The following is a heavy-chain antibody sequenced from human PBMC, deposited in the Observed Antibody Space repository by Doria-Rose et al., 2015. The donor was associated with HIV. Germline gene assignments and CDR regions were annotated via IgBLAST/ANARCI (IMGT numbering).Heavy chain of an antibody. Sequence: QVQLVQSGPVLVKPTETLTLTCTVSGVSLSSPGMGVSWIRQPPGKALEWLANILSDEERSYKPSLKSRLTISRGTSKSQVVLTMTDMDPVDTATYYCARIKSSRWYHKYYFDFWGQGTLVIVSA. CDR2: ILSDEER. D-gene: IGHD6-13*01. CDR3: ARIKSSRWYHKYYFDF. CDR1: GVSLSSPGMG. J-gene: IGHJ4*02. V-gene: IGHV2-26*01.